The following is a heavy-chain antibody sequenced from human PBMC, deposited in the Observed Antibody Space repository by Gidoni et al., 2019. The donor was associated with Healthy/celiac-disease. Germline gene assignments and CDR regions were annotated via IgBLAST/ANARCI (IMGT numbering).Heavy chain of an antibody. CDR2: IYSGGST. V-gene: IGHV3-53*01. D-gene: IGHD6-19*01. Sequence: EVQLVESGGGLIQPGGSLRLSCAASGLTVSSNYMSWVRQAPGKGLEWVSVIYSGGSTYYADSVKGRFTISRDNSKNTLYLQMNSLRAEDTAVYYCARDFAGGWYGGDYWGQGTLVTVSS. CDR1: GLTVSSNY. J-gene: IGHJ4*02. CDR3: ARDFAGGWYGGDY.